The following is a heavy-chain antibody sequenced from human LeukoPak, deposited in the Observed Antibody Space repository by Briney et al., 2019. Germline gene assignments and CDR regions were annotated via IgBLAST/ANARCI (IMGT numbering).Heavy chain of an antibody. D-gene: IGHD3-22*01. CDR1: GYTFASYD. J-gene: IGHJ4*02. Sequence: GASVKVSCKASGYTFASYDINWVRQATGQGLEWMGWMNPNSGNTGYAQKFQGRVTMTRNTSISTAYMELSSLRSEDTAVYYCARYYYDNSGYSTRIDYWGQGTLVTVSS. CDR2: MNPNSGNT. CDR3: ARYYYDNSGYSTRIDY. V-gene: IGHV1-8*01.